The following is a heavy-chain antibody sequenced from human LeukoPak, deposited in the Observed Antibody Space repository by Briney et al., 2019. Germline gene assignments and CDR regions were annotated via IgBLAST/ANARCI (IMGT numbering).Heavy chain of an antibody. Sequence: SETLSLTCAVYGGSFSGYYWSWIRQPPGKGLEWIGEIDHSGSTNYNPSLKSRVTISVDTSKNQFSLKLSSVTAADTAVYYCARRGRGYCSSTSCYRAGAFDIWGQGTMVTVSS. CDR3: ARRGRGYCSSTSCYRAGAFDI. D-gene: IGHD2-2*02. V-gene: IGHV4-34*01. CDR1: GGSFSGYY. CDR2: IDHSGST. J-gene: IGHJ3*02.